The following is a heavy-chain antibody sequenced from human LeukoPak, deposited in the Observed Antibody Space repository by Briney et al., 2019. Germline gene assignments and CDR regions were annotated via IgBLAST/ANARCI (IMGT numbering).Heavy chain of an antibody. CDR1: GGSISSGGYY. V-gene: IGHV4-39*07. D-gene: IGHD3-3*01. CDR3: AREPRGLYDFWSGYYPIDNDY. J-gene: IGHJ4*02. CDR2: IYHSGST. Sequence: SQTLSLTCTVSGGSISSGGYYWGWIRQPPGKGLEWIGSIYHSGSTYYNPSLKSRVTISVDTSKNQFSLKLSSVTAADTAVYYCAREPRGLYDFWSGYYPIDNDYWGQGTLVTVSS.